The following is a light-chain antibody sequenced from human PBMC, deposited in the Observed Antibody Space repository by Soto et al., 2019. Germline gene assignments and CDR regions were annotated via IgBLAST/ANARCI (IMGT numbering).Light chain of an antibody. V-gene: IGKV1-33*01. CDR2: DAS. CDR3: QQYDNLPLT. CDR1: QSISSY. Sequence: DIPMTQSPSSLSASVGDRVTIPCRASQSISSYLNWYQQKPGKAPKLLIYDASNLETGVPSRFSGSGSGTDFTFTISSLQPEDIATYYCQQYDNLPLTFGGGTKVDIK. J-gene: IGKJ4*01.